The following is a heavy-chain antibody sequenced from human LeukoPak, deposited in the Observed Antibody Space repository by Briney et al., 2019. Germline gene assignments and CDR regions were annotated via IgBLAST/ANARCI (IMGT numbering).Heavy chain of an antibody. Sequence: ASVTVSFTSSAYTFTVYYMHWVRQAPGQGLGWMGWINPNSGGTNYAQKLQGRVSMTRDTSISTAYMDLSRLRSDDTAVYYCARAQGDPRPDYYMDVWGKGTTVTVSS. D-gene: IGHD3-16*01. CDR2: INPNSGGT. CDR3: ARAQGDPRPDYYMDV. CDR1: AYTFTVYY. J-gene: IGHJ6*03. V-gene: IGHV1-2*02.